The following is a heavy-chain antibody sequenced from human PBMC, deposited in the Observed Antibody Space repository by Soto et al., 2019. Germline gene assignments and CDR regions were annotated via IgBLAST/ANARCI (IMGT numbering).Heavy chain of an antibody. D-gene: IGHD3-16*01. Sequence: EVQLVETGGDLIQPGGSLRLSCAASGFTVSSSYMSWVRQAPGKGLEWVSGIYSGDSTYYADSVKGRFTVSRDNSKNALYLQMNFLRPEDTAVYYCARDGLGGWLGAFDIRGQGTMVTVSS. V-gene: IGHV3-53*02. J-gene: IGHJ3*02. CDR3: ARDGLGGWLGAFDI. CDR1: GFTVSSSY. CDR2: IYSGDST.